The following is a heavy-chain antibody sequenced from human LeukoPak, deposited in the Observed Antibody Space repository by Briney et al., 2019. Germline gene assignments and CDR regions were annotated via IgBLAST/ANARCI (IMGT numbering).Heavy chain of an antibody. D-gene: IGHD3-22*01. CDR2: IKQDGSEK. CDR3: AGGSGYLIEY. CDR1: GSTLSRYW. Sequence: EGSLRLSCAVPGSTLSRYWMTWVRQAPGKGLQWVANIKQDGSEKQYVDSVKGRFTTSRDNVKGSLYLQMDSLRVEDTALYYCAGGSGYLIEYWGQGTLVTVSS. J-gene: IGHJ4*02. V-gene: IGHV3-7*01.